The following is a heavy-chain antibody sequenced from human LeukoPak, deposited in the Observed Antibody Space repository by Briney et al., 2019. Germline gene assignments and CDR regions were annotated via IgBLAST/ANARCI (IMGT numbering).Heavy chain of an antibody. CDR1: GYSISSGYY. J-gene: IGHJ5*02. Sequence: SETLSLTCTVSGYSISSGYYWGWIRQPPGKGLEWIGSIYHSGSTYYNPSLKSRVTISVDTSKNQFSLKLSSVTAADTAVYYCARDSRYYYDSTPFDPWGQGTLVTVSS. CDR2: IYHSGST. CDR3: ARDSRYYYDSTPFDP. D-gene: IGHD3-22*01. V-gene: IGHV4-38-2*02.